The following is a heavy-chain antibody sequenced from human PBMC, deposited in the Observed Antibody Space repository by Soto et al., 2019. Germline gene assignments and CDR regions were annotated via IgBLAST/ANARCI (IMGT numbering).Heavy chain of an antibody. V-gene: IGHV3-23*01. Sequence: GGSLRLSCAASGFTFSSYAMSWVRQAPGKGLEWVSAISGSGGSTYYADSVKVRFTISRDNSKNTLYLQMNSLRAEDTAVYYGANSRGAAAGIDYWGQGTLVTVSS. CDR1: GFTFSSYA. J-gene: IGHJ4*02. CDR3: ANSRGAAAGIDY. D-gene: IGHD6-13*01. CDR2: ISGSGGST.